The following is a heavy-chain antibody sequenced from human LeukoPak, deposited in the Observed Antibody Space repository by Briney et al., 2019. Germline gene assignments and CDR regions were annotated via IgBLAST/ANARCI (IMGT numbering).Heavy chain of an antibody. J-gene: IGHJ4*02. Sequence: KTSETLSLTCTVSGGSISSYYWSWIRQPAGKGLEWIGRIYTSGSTNYNPSLKSRVTMSVDTSKNQFSLKLSSVTAADTAVYYCARGHSISTVVTPPYRWGQGTLVTVSS. CDR2: IYTSGST. CDR1: GGSISSYY. CDR3: ARGHSISTVVTPPYR. D-gene: IGHD4-23*01. V-gene: IGHV4-4*07.